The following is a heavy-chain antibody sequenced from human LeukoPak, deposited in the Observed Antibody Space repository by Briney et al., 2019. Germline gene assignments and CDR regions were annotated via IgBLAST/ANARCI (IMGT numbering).Heavy chain of an antibody. CDR2: INHSGST. J-gene: IGHJ4*02. D-gene: IGHD3-22*01. CDR3: AADPWGIVVVSNFDY. Sequence: SETLSLTCAVYGGSLSGYYWSWIRQPPGKGLEWIGEINHSGSTNYNPSLKSRVTISVDTSKNQFSLKLSSVTAADTAVYYCAADPWGIVVVSNFDYWGQGTLVTVSS. CDR1: GGSLSGYY. V-gene: IGHV4-34*01.